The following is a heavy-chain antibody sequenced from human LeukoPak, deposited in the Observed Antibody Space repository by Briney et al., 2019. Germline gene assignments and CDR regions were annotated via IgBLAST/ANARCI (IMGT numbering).Heavy chain of an antibody. J-gene: IGHJ4*02. V-gene: IGHV3-23*01. CDR3: AKAYRGIQLWLYFDY. D-gene: IGHD5-18*01. Sequence: GGSLRLSCAASGFTFSSYAMSWVRQAPGKGLEWVSAISGSGGSTYYADSVKGRFTISRDNSKNTLYLQMNSLRAEDTAVYYCAKAYRGIQLWLYFDYWGQGTLVTVSS. CDR1: GFTFSSYA. CDR2: ISGSGGST.